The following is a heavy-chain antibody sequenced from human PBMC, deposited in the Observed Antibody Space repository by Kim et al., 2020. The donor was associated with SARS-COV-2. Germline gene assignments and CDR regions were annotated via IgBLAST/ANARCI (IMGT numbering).Heavy chain of an antibody. V-gene: IGHV3-33*06. D-gene: IGHD6-13*01. J-gene: IGHJ6*02. CDR3: AKVSQQTGYYYDGMDV. Sequence: SGKGRFTSSKDNSKDTLYLQMNSLRAEDTAVYYCAKVSQQTGYYYDGMDVWGQGTTVTVSS.